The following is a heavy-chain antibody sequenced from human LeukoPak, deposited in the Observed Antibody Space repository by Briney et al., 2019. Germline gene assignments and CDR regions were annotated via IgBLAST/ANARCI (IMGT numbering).Heavy chain of an antibody. CDR2: IYTSRST. V-gene: IGHV4-4*07. CDR3: ARVDRAARRAFDI. Sequence: SETLSLTCTVSGGSISSYYCSWIRQPAGKGLEWIGRIYTSRSTNYNPSLKSRVTMSVDTSKNQFSLKLSSVTAADTAVYYCARVDRAARRAFDIWGQGTMVTVSS. J-gene: IGHJ3*02. D-gene: IGHD6-6*01. CDR1: GGSISSYY.